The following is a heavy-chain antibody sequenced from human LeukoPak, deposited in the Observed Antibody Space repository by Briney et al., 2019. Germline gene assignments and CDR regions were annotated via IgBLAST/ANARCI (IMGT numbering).Heavy chain of an antibody. Sequence: GGSLRLSCAASGFTFSSYRMHWVRKAPGKGLVWVSLIKTDGGSASYADSVKGRFTISRDNAKNTLYLLMNSLRAEDTAVYYCARDEETYGMDVWGQGTTVTVSS. CDR1: GFTFSSYR. CDR3: ARDEETYGMDV. J-gene: IGHJ6*02. V-gene: IGHV3-74*01. CDR2: IKTDGGSA.